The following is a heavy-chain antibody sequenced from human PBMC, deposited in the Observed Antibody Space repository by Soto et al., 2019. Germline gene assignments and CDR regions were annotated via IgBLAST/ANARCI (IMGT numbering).Heavy chain of an antibody. CDR3: AKDYYDSSGYSGPYYYYGMDV. V-gene: IGHV3-23*01. D-gene: IGHD3-22*01. CDR1: GFTFSSYA. Sequence: PGGSLRLSCAASGFTFSSYAMSWVRQAPGKGLEWVSAISGSGGSTYYADSVKGRFTISRDNSKNTLYLQMNSLRAEDTAVYYCAKDYYDSSGYSGPYYYYGMDVWGQGTTVTVSS. CDR2: ISGSGGST. J-gene: IGHJ6*02.